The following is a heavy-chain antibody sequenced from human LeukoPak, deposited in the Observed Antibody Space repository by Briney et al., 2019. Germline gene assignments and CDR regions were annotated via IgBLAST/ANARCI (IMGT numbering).Heavy chain of an antibody. V-gene: IGHV1-24*01. CDR3: ATGTLVGATTAYYFDY. J-gene: IGHJ4*02. CDR1: GYTLTELS. CDR2: FDPEDGET. Sequence: ASVKVSCKVSGYTLTELSMHWVRQAPGKGLEWMGGFDPEDGETIYAQKFQGRVTMTEDTSTDTAYMELSSLRSEDTAVYYCATGTLVGATTAYYFDYWGQGTRVTVSS. D-gene: IGHD1-26*01.